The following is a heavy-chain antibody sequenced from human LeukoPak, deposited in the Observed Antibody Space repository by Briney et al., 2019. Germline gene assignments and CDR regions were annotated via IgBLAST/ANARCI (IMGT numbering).Heavy chain of an antibody. V-gene: IGHV3-21*01. D-gene: IGHD1-26*01. CDR2: VSTSSYYI. Sequence: GGSLRLSCVASGFTLESYTMNWVRQAPGKGLEWVSYVSTSSYYIDYADSVKGRFTISRDDAKNSLYLQMNSLRAEDTAISYCARDASGSSTGLIDSWGQGTLVTVSS. J-gene: IGHJ4*02. CDR3: ARDASGSSTGLIDS. CDR1: GFTLESYT.